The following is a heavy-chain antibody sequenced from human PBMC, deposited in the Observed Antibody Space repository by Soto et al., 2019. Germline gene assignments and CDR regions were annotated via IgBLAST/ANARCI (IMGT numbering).Heavy chain of an antibody. Sequence: EVQLVESGGGLVQPGGSLRLSCAASGFTFRNYDMHWVRQGTGKGLEWVSGISAAGDPDYADSVEGRFTITRENAQNSFFLQMNSLRVGDTAVYYCARTVRDFYGMDVWGQGTTVIGSS. CDR2: ISAAGDP. CDR3: ARTVRDFYGMDV. J-gene: IGHJ6*02. V-gene: IGHV3-13*05. CDR1: GFTFRNYD.